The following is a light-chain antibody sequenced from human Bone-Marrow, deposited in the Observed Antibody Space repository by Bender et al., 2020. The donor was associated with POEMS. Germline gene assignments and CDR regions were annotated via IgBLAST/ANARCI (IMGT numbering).Light chain of an antibody. CDR2: SSH. CDR1: SSNIVAHA. Sequence: QSVLTQPPSASGTPGQRVTISCSGGSSNIVAHAVNWYQHLPGTAPKLLIYSSHRRPSEVPDRFSGSRSGTSASLAISGLQSEDEADEYCAVWDDGLNGWVFGGGTKLAVL. J-gene: IGLJ3*02. CDR3: AVWDDGLNGWV. V-gene: IGLV1-44*01.